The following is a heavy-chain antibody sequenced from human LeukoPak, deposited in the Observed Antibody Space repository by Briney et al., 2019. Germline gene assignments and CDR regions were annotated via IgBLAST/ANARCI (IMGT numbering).Heavy chain of an antibody. V-gene: IGHV3-15*01. CDR1: GFSFSNAW. CDR2: IKSKAAGETT. Sequence: PGGSLRLSCAASGFSFSNAWMSWVRQAPGKGLEWVGRIKSKAAGETTDYSAPVKGRFTISRDDSKNTLYLQMNSLKTEDIAVYYCTTVYHGPWGQGTLVSVSS. D-gene: IGHD1-14*01. CDR3: TTVYHGP. J-gene: IGHJ5*02.